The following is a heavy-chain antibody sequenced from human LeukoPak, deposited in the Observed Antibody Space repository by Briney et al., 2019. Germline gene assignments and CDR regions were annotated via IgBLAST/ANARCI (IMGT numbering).Heavy chain of an antibody. J-gene: IGHJ4*02. CDR1: GYTFTSYY. Sequence: ASVKVSCKASGYTFTSYYTHWVRQAPGQGLEWMGIINPSGGSTSYAQKFQGRVTMTRDTSINTAYMELSSLRSEDTAVYYCARTPRNGYIEGYWGQGTLVTVSS. V-gene: IGHV1-46*01. D-gene: IGHD5-24*01. CDR3: ARTPRNGYIEGY. CDR2: INPSGGST.